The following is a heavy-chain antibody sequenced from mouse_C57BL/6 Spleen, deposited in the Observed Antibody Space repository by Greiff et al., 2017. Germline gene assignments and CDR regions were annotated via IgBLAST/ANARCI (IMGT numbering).Heavy chain of an antibody. J-gene: IGHJ4*01. D-gene: IGHD2-4*01. CDR1: GYTFPGYW. CDR3: TRREGRGYDYDGYYYAMDY. V-gene: IGHV1-9*01. CDR2: ILPGSGST. Sequence: QVQLKQSGAELMKPGASVKLSCKATGYTFPGYWIEWVKQRPGHGLEWIGEILPGSGSTNYNEKFKGKATFTADTSSNTAYLQLSSLTTEDSAIYYCTRREGRGYDYDGYYYAMDYWGQGTSVTVSS.